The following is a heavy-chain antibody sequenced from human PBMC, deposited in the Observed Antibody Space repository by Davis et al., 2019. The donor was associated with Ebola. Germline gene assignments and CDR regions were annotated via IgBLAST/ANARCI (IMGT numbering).Heavy chain of an antibody. CDR1: GFSFRSNW. CDR3: AEGGTNNFLGAN. Sequence: GESLKISCAASGFSFRSNWMHWVRQAPEKGLVWVSRINEDGIIKAYADSVRGRFSISRDDSKSTLYLQVDSLRAEDTAVFYCAEGGTNNFLGANWGQGTLVTVSS. V-gene: IGHV3-74*01. CDR2: INEDGIIK. J-gene: IGHJ4*02. D-gene: IGHD2-8*01.